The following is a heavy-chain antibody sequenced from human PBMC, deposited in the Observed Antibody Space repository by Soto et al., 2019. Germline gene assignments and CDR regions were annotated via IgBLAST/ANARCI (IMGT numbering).Heavy chain of an antibody. CDR2: IYYSGST. J-gene: IGHJ6*02. V-gene: IGHV4-31*03. CDR1: GGSISSSGYY. CDR3: ARDRWDYYDSSGYSQRYYYYYYGMDV. Sequence: SETLSLTCTVSGGSISSSGYYWSWIRQHPGKGLEWIGYIYYSGSTYYNPSLKSRVTISVDTSKNQFSLKLSSVTAADTAVYYCARDRWDYYDSSGYSQRYYYYYYGMDVWGQGTTVTVSS. D-gene: IGHD3-22*01.